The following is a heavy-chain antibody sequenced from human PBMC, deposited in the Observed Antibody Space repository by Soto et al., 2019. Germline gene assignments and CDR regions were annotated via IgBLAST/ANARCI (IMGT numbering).Heavy chain of an antibody. CDR3: ARSTNDYGDYWKKNYYYYYYMDV. CDR2: INHSGST. D-gene: IGHD4-17*01. Sequence: SETLSLTCAVYGGSFSGYYWSWIRQPPGKGLEWIGEINHSGSTNYNPSLKSRVTISVDTSKNQFSLKLSSVTAADTAVYYCARSTNDYGDYWKKNYYYYYYMDVWGKGTTVTVSS. CDR1: GGSFSGYY. V-gene: IGHV4-34*01. J-gene: IGHJ6*03.